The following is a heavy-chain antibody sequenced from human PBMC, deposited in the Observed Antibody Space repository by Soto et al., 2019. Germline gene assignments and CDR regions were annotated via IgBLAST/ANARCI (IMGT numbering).Heavy chain of an antibody. J-gene: IGHJ4*02. D-gene: IGHD1-26*01. CDR2: INAGNGNT. CDR1: GYTFTSYA. CDR3: ARVGLPRGSYYYFDY. Sequence: ASVKVSFKASGYTFTSYAMHWVRQAPGQRLEWMGWINAGNGNTKYSQKFQGRVTITRDTSASTAYMELSSLRSEDTAVYYCARVGLPRGSYYYFDYWGQGTLVTVSS. V-gene: IGHV1-3*01.